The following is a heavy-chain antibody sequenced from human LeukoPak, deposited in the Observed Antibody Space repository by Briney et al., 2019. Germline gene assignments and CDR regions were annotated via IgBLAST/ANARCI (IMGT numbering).Heavy chain of an antibody. CDR2: IIPIFGTA. D-gene: IGHD2-2*01. V-gene: IGHV1-69*05. CDR1: GGTFSSYA. J-gene: IGHJ5*02. CDR3: ASQEPAGDIVVVPAGAAPFDP. Sequence: GASVKLSCNASGGTFSSYAIIWVRQAPGQGLEWMGGIIPIFGTANYAQKFQGRVTITTDESTSTAYMELSSLRYEDRAVYYCASQEPAGDIVVVPAGAAPFDPWGQGTLVTVSS.